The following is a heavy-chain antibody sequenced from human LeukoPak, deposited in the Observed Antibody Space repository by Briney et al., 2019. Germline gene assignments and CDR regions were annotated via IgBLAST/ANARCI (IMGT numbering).Heavy chain of an antibody. CDR3: AGHHPRNTVDF. J-gene: IGHJ4*02. V-gene: IGHV4-31*03. D-gene: IGHD2-8*02. Sequence: SQTLSLTCTVSGGPISSGGYYWSWIRLHPGKGLEWIGYIYYSGSTYYNPSLKSRVTISLDTSKNQFSLKLSSVTAADTAVYYCAGHHPRNTVDFWGQGTLVTVSS. CDR2: IYYSGST. CDR1: GGPISSGGYY.